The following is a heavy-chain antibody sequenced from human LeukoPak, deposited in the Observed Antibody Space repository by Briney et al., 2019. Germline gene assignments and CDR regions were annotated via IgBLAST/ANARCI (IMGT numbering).Heavy chain of an antibody. J-gene: IGHJ4*02. CDR1: GFTFSDYS. CDR2: ISSSGSPI. CDR3: VRDPPRTVPGIDFDY. Sequence: GGSLRLSCAASGFTFSDYSFNWVRQAPGKGLEWVSYISSSGSPIYYADSLKGRFTISRENAKNSLYLQMNSLRAEDTAVYYCVRDPPRTVPGIDFDYWGQGTLVTVSS. V-gene: IGHV3-48*01. D-gene: IGHD6-19*01.